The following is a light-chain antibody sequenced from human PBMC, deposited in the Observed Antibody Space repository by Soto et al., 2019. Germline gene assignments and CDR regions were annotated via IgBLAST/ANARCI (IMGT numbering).Light chain of an antibody. CDR2: GAS. J-gene: IGKJ5*01. CDR3: QQYNSWPPIT. Sequence: EIVMTQSPATLSVSPGERATLSCRASQSVSSNLAWYQQRPGQAPRLVIYGASTRATGIPARFSGGGSGTEFTLTISSLQSEDFAVYYRQQYNSWPPITFGQGTRLEI. V-gene: IGKV3-15*01. CDR1: QSVSSN.